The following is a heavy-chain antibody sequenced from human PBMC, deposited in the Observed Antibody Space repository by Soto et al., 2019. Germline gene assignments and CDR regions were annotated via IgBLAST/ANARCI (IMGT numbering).Heavy chain of an antibody. CDR3: ASGGDDSGHHAFDV. J-gene: IGHJ3*01. CDR1: GYNFGDYW. CDR2: FYPGDSDT. V-gene: IGHV5-51*01. D-gene: IGHD6-19*01. Sequence: GESLKISCKGSGYNFGDYWIGWVRQMPGKGLELMGSFYPGDSDTRYSPSFQGQVTMSGDKSSSTAYLHWGSLKASDTAIYYCASGGDDSGHHAFDVWGLGTMVTVSS.